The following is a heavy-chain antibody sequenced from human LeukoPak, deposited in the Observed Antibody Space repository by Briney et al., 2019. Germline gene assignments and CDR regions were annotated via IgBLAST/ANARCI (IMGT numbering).Heavy chain of an antibody. CDR2: INHSGST. J-gene: IGHJ4*02. Sequence: SETLSLTCAVYGGSFSGYYWSWIRQPPGKGLEWIGEINHSGSTNYNPSLKSRVTISVDTSKNQFSLKLSSVTAADTAVYYCARVIRAVDYWGQGTLVTVSS. CDR1: GGSFSGYY. D-gene: IGHD6-19*01. V-gene: IGHV4-34*01. CDR3: ARVIRAVDY.